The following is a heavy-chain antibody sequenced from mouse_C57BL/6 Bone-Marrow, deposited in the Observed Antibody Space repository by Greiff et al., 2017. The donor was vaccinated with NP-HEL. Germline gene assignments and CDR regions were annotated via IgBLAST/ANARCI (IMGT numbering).Heavy chain of an antibody. CDR3: AKKGTFWDSNYLYYYAMDY. CDR1: GFSLTSYG. CDR2: IWGDGST. V-gene: IGHV2-3*01. J-gene: IGHJ4*01. Sequence: VKLMESGPGLVAPSQSLSITCTVSGFSLTSYGLSWVRQPPGKGLEWLGVIWGDGSTNYHSALISRLSISKDNSKSQVFLKLNSLQTDDTATYYCAKKGTFWDSNYLYYYAMDYWGQGTSVTVSS. D-gene: IGHD2-5*01.